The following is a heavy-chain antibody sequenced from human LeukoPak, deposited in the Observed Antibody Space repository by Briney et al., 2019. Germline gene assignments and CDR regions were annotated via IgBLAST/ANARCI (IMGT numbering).Heavy chain of an antibody. CDR2: ISYDGSNK. J-gene: IGHJ3*02. Sequence: GGSLRLSCAASGFTFSSYAMHWVRQAPGKGLEWVAVISYDGSNKYYADSVKGRFTISRDNSKNTLYLQMNSLRAEDTAVYCCARGAPAAFDIWGQGTMVTVSS. V-gene: IGHV3-30*01. CDR3: ARGAPAAFDI. CDR1: GFTFSSYA.